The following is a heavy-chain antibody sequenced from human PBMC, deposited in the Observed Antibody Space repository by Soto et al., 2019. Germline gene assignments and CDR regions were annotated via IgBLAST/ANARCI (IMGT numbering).Heavy chain of an antibody. CDR1: GDSVSSNTAA. V-gene: IGHV6-1*01. CDR3: ARGVAGTGFDL. CDR2: TYYRSNWRH. Sequence: SQTLSLTCAISGDSVSSNTAAWNWIRSSPSRGLEWLGRTYYRSNWRHDYAVSVKSRITVNPDTSKNHFSLQLNSVTPDDTAVYYCARGVAGTGFDLWGQGTLVTSPQ. J-gene: IGHJ4*02. D-gene: IGHD6-19*01.